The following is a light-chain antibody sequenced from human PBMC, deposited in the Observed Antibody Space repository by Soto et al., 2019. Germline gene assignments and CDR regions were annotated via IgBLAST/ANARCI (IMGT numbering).Light chain of an antibody. Sequence: EIVLTQSPGTLSLSPGERATLSCRASQSVCSSCLAWYQQKPGQAPRLLIYDASNRATGIPDRFSGSGSGTDFTLTISRLEYEDFVVYYCQQYGSSPWTFGQGTKVEIK. CDR2: DAS. V-gene: IGKV3-20*01. J-gene: IGKJ1*01. CDR3: QQYGSSPWT. CDR1: QSVCSSC.